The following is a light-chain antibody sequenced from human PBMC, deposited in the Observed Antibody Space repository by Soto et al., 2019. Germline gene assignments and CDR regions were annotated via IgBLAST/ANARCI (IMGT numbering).Light chain of an antibody. CDR2: EVT. Sequence: QTALTQPASVSGSPGQSITISCTGTISDVGAYNYVSWYQHHPGKVPKLLIYEVTNRPSGVSDRFSGSKSGNTASLTISGLQAEDEADYYCSSKRDSSPIFVYGTGTKVTVL. CDR3: SSKRDSSPIFV. CDR1: ISDVGAYNY. J-gene: IGLJ1*01. V-gene: IGLV2-14*01.